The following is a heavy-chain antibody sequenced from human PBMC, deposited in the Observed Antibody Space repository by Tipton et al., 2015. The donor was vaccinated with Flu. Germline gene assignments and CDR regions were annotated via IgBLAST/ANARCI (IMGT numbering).Heavy chain of an antibody. D-gene: IGHD4-23*01. CDR1: GYTFTGYY. CDR3: ARDSTVATDYYYYGMDV. V-gene: IGHV1-2*04. Sequence: QSGPEVKKPGASVKVSCKASGYTFTGYYMHWVRQAPGQGLEWMGWINPNSGGTNYAQKFQGWVTMTRDTSISTAYMELSRLRSDDTAVYYCARDSTVATDYYYYGMDVWGQGTTVTVSS. J-gene: IGHJ6*02. CDR2: INPNSGGT.